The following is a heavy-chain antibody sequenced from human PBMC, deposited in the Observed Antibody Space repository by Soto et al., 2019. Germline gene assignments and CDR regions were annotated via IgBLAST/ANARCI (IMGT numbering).Heavy chain of an antibody. D-gene: IGHD6-13*01. CDR3: AKDLSSRSSDYYFDY. Sequence: GGSLRLSCAAFGFTFSNYGIHRVRQAPGKGLEWVAVISYSGNDYYYADSVKGRFTISRDNSKSTLYLQMNSLRAEDTAVYYCAKDLSSRSSDYYFDYWGQGTLVTVAS. J-gene: IGHJ4*02. CDR1: GFTFSNYG. CDR2: ISYSGNDY. V-gene: IGHV3-30*18.